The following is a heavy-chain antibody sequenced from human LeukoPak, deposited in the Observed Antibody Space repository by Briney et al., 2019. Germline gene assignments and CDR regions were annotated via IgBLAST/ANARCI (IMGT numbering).Heavy chain of an antibody. CDR3: ASDPRPSWELKPGYFDY. J-gene: IGHJ4*02. CDR2: ISSSGYTI. CDR1: GFTFSSYG. D-gene: IGHD1-26*01. Sequence: GGSLRLSCAASGFTFSSYGMHWVRQAPGKGLEWVSFISSSGYTIYYADSVKGRFTISRDNAKNSLYLQMNSLRAEDTAVYYCASDPRPSWELKPGYFDYWGQGTLVTVSS. V-gene: IGHV3-48*04.